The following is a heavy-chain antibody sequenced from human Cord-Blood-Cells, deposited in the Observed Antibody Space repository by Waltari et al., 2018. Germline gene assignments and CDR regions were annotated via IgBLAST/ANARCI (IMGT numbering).Heavy chain of an antibody. CDR3: AKELRVGRHLTPPGY. J-gene: IGHJ4*02. CDR2: ISGSGGST. CDR1: GFTFSSYG. Sequence: VQLVESGGGVVQPGRSLRLSCAASGFTFSSYGMHWVRQAPGKGLEWVSAISGSGGSTYYADSVKGRFTISRDNSKNTLYLQMNSLRAEDTAVYYCAKELRVGRHLTPPGYWGQGTLVTVSS. D-gene: IGHD3-10*01. V-gene: IGHV3-23*04.